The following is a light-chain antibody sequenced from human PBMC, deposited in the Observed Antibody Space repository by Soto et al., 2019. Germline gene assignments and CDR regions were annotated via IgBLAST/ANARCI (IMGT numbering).Light chain of an antibody. CDR3: SSYTSSMTNV. V-gene: IGLV2-14*03. CDR2: DVG. Sequence: SLLTQPSSVSGSPGQSITISCTGTSSDVGGYNSVSWYQHHPGKAPKLTLYDVGDRPSGVSYRFSGSKSGNTASLTISGLQAADEADYFCSSYTSSMTNVFGSGTKVT. CDR1: SSDVGGYNS. J-gene: IGLJ1*01.